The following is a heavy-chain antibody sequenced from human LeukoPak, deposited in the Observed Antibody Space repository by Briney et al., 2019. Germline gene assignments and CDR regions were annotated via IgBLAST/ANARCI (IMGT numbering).Heavy chain of an antibody. J-gene: IGHJ4*02. CDR2: IIPIFGTA. Sequence: SVKVSCKASGGTFSSYAISWVRQAPGQGLEWMGRIIPIFGTANYAQKFQGRVTIATDESTSTAYMELSSLRSEDTAVYYCARDPVYDSSGYYLKYWGQGTLVTVSS. CDR1: GGTFSSYA. CDR3: ARDPVYDSSGYYLKY. D-gene: IGHD3-22*01. V-gene: IGHV1-69*05.